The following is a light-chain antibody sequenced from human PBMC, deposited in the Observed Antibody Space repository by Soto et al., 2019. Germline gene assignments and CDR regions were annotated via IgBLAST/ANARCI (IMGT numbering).Light chain of an antibody. CDR2: GAS. Sequence: DIVLTQSPGILSVAPGERATLSCRASQSLSNDFLSWCQQKPGQAARLLLYGASTRANDVAERISGSGSAAAFSLITIRREPAEDLAYYCQQQGNTYPLTFGQGTKVDIK. CDR3: QQQGNTYPLT. CDR1: QSLSNDF. J-gene: IGKJ1*01. V-gene: IGKV3-20*01.